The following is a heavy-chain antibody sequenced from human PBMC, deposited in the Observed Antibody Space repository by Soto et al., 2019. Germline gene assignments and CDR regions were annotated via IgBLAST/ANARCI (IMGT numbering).Heavy chain of an antibody. CDR1: GFAFSNAW. V-gene: IGHV3-15*07. CDR2: IKTKTHGERT. J-gene: IGHJ6*02. CDR3: TTGSVEGV. D-gene: IGHD2-15*01. Sequence: ESGGGSVKPGGSLTLSCAASGFAFSNAWMNWVRQAPGKGLEWVGRIKTKTHGERTDYAAPVKGRFSISRDDSKYTLYLQMSSLKVDDTAVYYCTTGSVEGVWGQGTTVTVSS.